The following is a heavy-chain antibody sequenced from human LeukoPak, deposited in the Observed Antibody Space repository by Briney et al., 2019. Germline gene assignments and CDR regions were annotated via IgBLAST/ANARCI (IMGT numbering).Heavy chain of an antibody. CDR3: ARSDYLHASPHY. CDR1: GGTFSSYA. J-gene: IGHJ4*02. CDR2: IIPIFGTA. V-gene: IGHV1-69*13. Sequence: ASVKVSCKASGGTFSSYAISWVRQAPGQGLEWMGGIIPIFGTANYAQKFQGRVTITADESTSTAYMELSSLRSEDTAVYYCARSDYLHASPHYWGQGTLVTVSS. D-gene: IGHD4-17*01.